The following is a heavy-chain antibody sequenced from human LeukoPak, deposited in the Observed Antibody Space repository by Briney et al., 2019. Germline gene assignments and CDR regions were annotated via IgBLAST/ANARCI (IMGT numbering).Heavy chain of an antibody. V-gene: IGHV4-59*01. D-gene: IGHD1-26*01. CDR3: ARDSIVGATEAFDI. J-gene: IGHJ3*02. CDR2: IYYSGST. CDR1: GGSITSYY. Sequence: SETLSLTCTVSGGSITSYYWNWIRQPPGKGLEWIGYIYYSGSTNYNPSLKSRVTISIDTSKNQFSLKLSSVTAADTAVYYCARDSIVGATEAFDIWGQGTMVTVSS.